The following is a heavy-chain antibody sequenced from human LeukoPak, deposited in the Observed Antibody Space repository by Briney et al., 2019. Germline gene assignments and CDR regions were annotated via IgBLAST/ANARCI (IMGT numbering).Heavy chain of an antibody. CDR2: INPNSGGT. CDR1: GYTFTGYY. CDR3: ASMRYDFWSQGAPHNYYYYMDV. Sequence: GASVKVSCKASGYTFTGYYMHWVRQAPGQGLEWMGWINPNSGGTNYAQKFQGRVTMTRGTSISTAYMELSRLRSDDTAVYYCASMRYDFWSQGAPHNYYYYMDVWGKGTTVTVSS. J-gene: IGHJ6*03. V-gene: IGHV1-2*02. D-gene: IGHD3-3*01.